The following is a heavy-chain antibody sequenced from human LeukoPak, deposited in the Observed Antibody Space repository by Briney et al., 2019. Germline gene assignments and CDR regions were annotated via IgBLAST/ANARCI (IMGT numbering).Heavy chain of an antibody. Sequence: SETLSLTCAVYGGSFSGYYWSWIRQPPGKGLEWIGVINHSGSTNYNTSLNSRVTISVYTSKNQFSLKLSSVTAADTAVYYCARATAFHYYDSSGYYKSWYFDLWGRGTLVTVSS. D-gene: IGHD3-22*01. V-gene: IGHV4-34*01. CDR1: GGSFSGYY. J-gene: IGHJ2*01. CDR2: INHSGST. CDR3: ARATAFHYYDSSGYYKSWYFDL.